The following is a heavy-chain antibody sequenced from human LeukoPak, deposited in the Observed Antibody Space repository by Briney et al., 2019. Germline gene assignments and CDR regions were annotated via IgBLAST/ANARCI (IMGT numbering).Heavy chain of an antibody. V-gene: IGHV3-7*04. J-gene: IGHJ5*02. D-gene: IGHD2-2*02. CDR3: ARDPGSCSSVTCYSWFDP. CDR2: IKQDGSEK. CDR1: GFTFSSYW. Sequence: GGSLRLSCVASGFTFSSYWMSWVRQAPGRRLEWVADIKQDGSEKHYVDSVKGRFTISRDNAKNSLYLQMDSLRAEDTAVYYCARDPGSCSSVTCYSWFDPWGQGTLVTVSS.